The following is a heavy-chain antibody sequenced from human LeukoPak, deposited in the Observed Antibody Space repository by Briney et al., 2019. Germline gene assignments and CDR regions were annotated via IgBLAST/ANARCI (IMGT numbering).Heavy chain of an antibody. Sequence: TSETLSLTCTVSGGSISSGGNYWSWIRQHPGKGLEWIGYIYYSGSTYYNPSLKSRLSISLDTSTNQFSLKLSSVTAADTAVYYCARVALGGGYYFDYWGQGTLVTVSS. CDR2: IYYSGST. D-gene: IGHD3-10*01. CDR3: ARVALGGGYYFDY. J-gene: IGHJ4*02. V-gene: IGHV4-31*03. CDR1: GGSISSGGNY.